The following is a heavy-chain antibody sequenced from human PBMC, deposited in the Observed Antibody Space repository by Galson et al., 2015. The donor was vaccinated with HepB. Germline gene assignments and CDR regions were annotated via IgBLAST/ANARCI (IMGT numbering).Heavy chain of an antibody. CDR2: ISSSSSYI. Sequence: SLRLSCAASGFTFSSYSMNWVRQAPGKGLEWVSSISSSSSYIYYADSVKGRFTISRDNAKNSLYLQMNSLRAEDTAVYYCARDPDSSSSFDYWGQGTLVTVSS. CDR1: GFTFSSYS. D-gene: IGHD6-13*01. CDR3: ARDPDSSSSFDY. V-gene: IGHV3-21*01. J-gene: IGHJ4*02.